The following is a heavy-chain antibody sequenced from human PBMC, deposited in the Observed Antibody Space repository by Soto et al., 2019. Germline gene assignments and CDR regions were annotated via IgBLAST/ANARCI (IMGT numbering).Heavy chain of an antibody. CDR3: AREHTMVRGVIITHWFDP. CDR1: GYTFTSYG. Sequence: QVQLVQSGAEVKKPGASVKVSCKASGYTFTSYGISWVRQAPGQGLEWMGWISAYNGNKNYAQKRQGRATMTTDTSTSTAYMELRSLRSDDTAVYYCAREHTMVRGVIITHWFDPWGQGTLVTVSS. V-gene: IGHV1-18*01. CDR2: ISAYNGNK. D-gene: IGHD3-10*01. J-gene: IGHJ5*02.